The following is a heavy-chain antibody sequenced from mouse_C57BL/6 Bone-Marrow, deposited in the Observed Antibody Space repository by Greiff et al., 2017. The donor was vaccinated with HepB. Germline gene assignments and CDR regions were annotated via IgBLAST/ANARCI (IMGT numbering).Heavy chain of an antibody. CDR2: IYPGSGNT. Sequence: LMESGPELVKPGASVKISCKASGYTFTDYYINWVKQRPGQGLEWIGWIYPGSGNTKYNEKFKGKATLTVDTSSSTAYMQLSSLTSEDSAVYFCARQRYYSNYGWYFDVWGTGTTVTVSS. V-gene: IGHV1-84*01. CDR3: ARQRYYSNYGWYFDV. CDR1: GYTFTDYY. J-gene: IGHJ1*03. D-gene: IGHD2-5*01.